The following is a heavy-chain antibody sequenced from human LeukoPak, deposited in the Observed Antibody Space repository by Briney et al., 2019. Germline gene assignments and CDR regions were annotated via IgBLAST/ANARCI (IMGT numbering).Heavy chain of an antibody. J-gene: IGHJ4*02. V-gene: IGHV3-30*03. CDR1: GFIFSSYA. CDR3: ARKMAL. CDR2: ISYDGSNK. D-gene: IGHD5-24*01. Sequence: KSGGSLRLSCAASGFIFSSYAMHWVRQAPGKGLEWVAVISYDGSNKYYADSVKGRFTISRDNSKNTLYLQMNSLRDEDTAVYFCARKMALWGQGTLVTVSS.